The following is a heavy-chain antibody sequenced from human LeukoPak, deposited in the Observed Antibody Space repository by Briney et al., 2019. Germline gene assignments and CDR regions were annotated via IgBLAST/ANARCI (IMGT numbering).Heavy chain of an antibody. V-gene: IGHV5-51*01. CDR2: IYPGDSDT. CDR3: ARLRFGESDYYNGMDV. J-gene: IGHJ6*02. CDR1: GYSFTNYW. Sequence: GESLKISCKGFGYSFTNYWIGWVRQVSGKGLEWMGIIYPGDSDTRYSPSFQGQVTISADKSVSTAYLQWNSLKASDTAMYFCARLRFGESDYYNGMDVWGQGTTVTVSS. D-gene: IGHD3-10*01.